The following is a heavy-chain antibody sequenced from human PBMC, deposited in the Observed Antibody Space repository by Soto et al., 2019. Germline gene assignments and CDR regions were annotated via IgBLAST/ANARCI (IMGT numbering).Heavy chain of an antibody. Sequence: QVQLQESGPGLVKPSQTLSLTCTVSGGSISSGGYYWSWIRQHPGKGLEWIGYIYYSGSTYYNPSLKSRVTISVDTSKNPFSLKLSSVTAADTAVYYCARAWGGVRFLEWLLFDYWGQGTLVTVSS. J-gene: IGHJ4*02. V-gene: IGHV4-31*03. D-gene: IGHD3-3*01. CDR2: IYYSGST. CDR1: GGSISSGGYY. CDR3: ARAWGGVRFLEWLLFDY.